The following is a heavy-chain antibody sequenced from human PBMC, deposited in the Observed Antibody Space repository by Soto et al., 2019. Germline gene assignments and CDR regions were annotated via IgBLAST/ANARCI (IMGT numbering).Heavy chain of an antibody. J-gene: IGHJ4*02. CDR1: GGSISSYY. CDR2: IYYSGST. CDR3: ARLLPTIGFDY. Sequence: SETLSLTCTVSGGSISSYYWSWIRQPPGKGLEWIGYIYYSGSTNYNPSLKSRVTISVDTSKNQFSLKLSSVTAADTAVYYCARLLPTIGFDYWGQGTLVTVSS. V-gene: IGHV4-59*08.